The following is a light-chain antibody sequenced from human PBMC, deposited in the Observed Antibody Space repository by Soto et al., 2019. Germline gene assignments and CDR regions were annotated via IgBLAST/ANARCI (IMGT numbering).Light chain of an antibody. V-gene: IGKV1-5*01. CDR1: QSVRSW. CDR2: DAS. J-gene: IGKJ4*01. CDR3: QQYDNYPLT. Sequence: DSQMTQSPSTLSASVGDRVTITCRASQSVRSWLAWYQQKPGRAPKFLIYDASSLESGVPSRFSGSGSGTEFTLTISNLQRDDFATYYCQQYDNYPLTFGGGTKVDI.